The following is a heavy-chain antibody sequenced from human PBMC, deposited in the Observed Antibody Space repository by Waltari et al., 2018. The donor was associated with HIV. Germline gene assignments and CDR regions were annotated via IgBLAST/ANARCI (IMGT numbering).Heavy chain of an antibody. CDR2: FYSGGSA. D-gene: IGHD6-19*01. CDR3: ARVKAYSSGWFDY. V-gene: IGHV3-53*01. J-gene: IGHJ5*01. CDR1: GFPVSSTS. Sequence: EVQLVESGGGLIQPGGSLRLSCAASGFPVSSTSMSWVRQAPGKGLEWVSVFYSGGSAYSADSVKGRFTISRDNSKNTLHLQMKRLRTEDTAVYYCARVKAYSSGWFDYWGQGTLVTVSS.